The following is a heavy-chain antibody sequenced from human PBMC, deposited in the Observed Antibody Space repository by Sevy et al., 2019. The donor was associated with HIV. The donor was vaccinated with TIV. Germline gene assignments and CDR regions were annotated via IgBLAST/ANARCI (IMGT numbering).Heavy chain of an antibody. V-gene: IGHV4-59*01. Sequence: KQSQTLSLTCTVSGGSISSYYWNWIRQPPGKGLEWIGYIYYSGSTNYNPSLKSRVTISLDTSKNQFSPKLSSVTAADTAVYYCARGQTTVVTWNYYYYMDVWGKGTTVTVSS. J-gene: IGHJ6*03. CDR1: GGSISSYY. CDR2: IYYSGST. D-gene: IGHD4-17*01. CDR3: ARGQTTVVTWNYYYYMDV.